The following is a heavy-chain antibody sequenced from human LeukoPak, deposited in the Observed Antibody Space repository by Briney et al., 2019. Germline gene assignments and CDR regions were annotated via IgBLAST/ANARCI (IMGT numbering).Heavy chain of an antibody. Sequence: GGSLRLSCAASGFTFSSYGMHWVRQAPGKGLEWVAVISYDGSNKYYADSVKGRFTISRDNSKNTLYLQMNSLRAEDTAVYYCAKGYYYDSSGYPDYRGQGTLVTVSS. CDR1: GFTFSSYG. CDR2: ISYDGSNK. CDR3: AKGYYYDSSGYPDY. V-gene: IGHV3-30*18. D-gene: IGHD3-22*01. J-gene: IGHJ4*02.